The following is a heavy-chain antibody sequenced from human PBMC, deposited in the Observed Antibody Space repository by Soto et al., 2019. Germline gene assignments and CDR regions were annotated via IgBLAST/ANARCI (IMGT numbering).Heavy chain of an antibody. D-gene: IGHD4-17*01. CDR3: ASLTPMDYGAASYYYYGMDV. CDR2: IYPGDSDT. Sequence: PGESLKISCKGSGYSFTSYWIGWVRQMPGKGLEWMGIIYPGDSDTRYSPSFQGQVTISADKSISTAYLQWSSLKASDTAMYYCASLTPMDYGAASYYYYGMDVWGQRTTVTVSS. V-gene: IGHV5-51*01. J-gene: IGHJ6*02. CDR1: GYSFTSYW.